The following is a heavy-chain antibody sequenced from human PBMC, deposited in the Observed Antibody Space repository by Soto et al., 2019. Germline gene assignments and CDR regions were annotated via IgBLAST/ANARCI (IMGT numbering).Heavy chain of an antibody. V-gene: IGHV3-11*01. CDR3: ARDRGYEVPAAMFDY. CDR2: ISSSGSSI. J-gene: IGHJ4*02. CDR1: GFTFSDYY. Sequence: QVQLVESGGGLVKPGGSLRLSCAASGFTFSDYYMSWIRQAPGKGLEWVSYISSSGSSIYYADSVKGRFTISRDDAKNFLYLQMNSLIAEDTAVYYCARDRGYEVPAAMFDYWGQGTLVTVSS. D-gene: IGHD2-2*01.